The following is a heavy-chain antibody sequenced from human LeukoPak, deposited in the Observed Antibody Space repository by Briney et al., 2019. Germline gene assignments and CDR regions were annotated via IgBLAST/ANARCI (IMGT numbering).Heavy chain of an antibody. J-gene: IGHJ4*02. CDR2: IKEDGSEE. Sequence: SGGSLRLSCAASGFTFSTSWMNWVRQAPGKGLEWVANIKEDGSEEYYVDSVKGRFTISRVNARKSLYLQMNSLRVEDTAVYYCARGYSGYEFGYWGQGTLVTVSS. CDR1: GFTFSTSW. D-gene: IGHD5-12*01. V-gene: IGHV3-7*04. CDR3: ARGYSGYEFGY.